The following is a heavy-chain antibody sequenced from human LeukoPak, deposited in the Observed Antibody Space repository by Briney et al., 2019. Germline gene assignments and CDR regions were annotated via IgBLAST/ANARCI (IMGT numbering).Heavy chain of an antibody. Sequence: ASVKVSRKASGCTFSSYAFSRVRQGPGQGHEWMGGIIPSFGTANYAQKFQGRVMITADKSTSTAYMDLRSLRSEDTAVYYCASSYSSAKPSHAFDIWGQGTMVTVSS. D-gene: IGHD3-22*01. CDR1: GCTFSSYA. J-gene: IGHJ3*02. CDR3: ASSYSSAKPSHAFDI. V-gene: IGHV1-69*06. CDR2: IIPSFGTA.